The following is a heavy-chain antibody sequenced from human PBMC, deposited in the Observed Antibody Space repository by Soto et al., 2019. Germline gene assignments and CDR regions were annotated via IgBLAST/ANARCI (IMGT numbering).Heavy chain of an antibody. D-gene: IGHD3-10*01. CDR2: IIPILGIA. CDR1: GGTFSSYT. J-gene: IGHJ6*02. CDR3: ASPRITMVRGFIGTYYYYGMDV. Sequence: QVQLVQSGAEVKKPGSSVKVSCKASGGTFSSYTISWVRQAPGQGLEWMGRIIPILGIANYAQKFQGRVRIPADKSTRXXYXEXXSLRSDDTAVYYCASPRITMVRGFIGTYYYYGMDVWGQGTTVTVSS. V-gene: IGHV1-69*02.